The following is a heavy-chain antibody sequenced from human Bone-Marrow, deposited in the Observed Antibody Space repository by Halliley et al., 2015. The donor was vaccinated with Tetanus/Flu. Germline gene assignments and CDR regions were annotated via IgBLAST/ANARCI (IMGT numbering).Heavy chain of an antibody. D-gene: IGHD4-17*01. Sequence: QLVQSGGGVVQPGRSLRLSCAASGFTFSSYGMHWVRQAPGKGLEWVAFIWYDGSNKYYADSVKGRFTISRDNSKNTLYLQMNSLRAEDTAVYYCARDGDYGDYSIDYWGQGTLVTVSS. CDR1: GFTFSSYG. CDR3: ARDGDYGDYSIDY. J-gene: IGHJ4*02. CDR2: IWYDGSNK. V-gene: IGHV3-33*01.